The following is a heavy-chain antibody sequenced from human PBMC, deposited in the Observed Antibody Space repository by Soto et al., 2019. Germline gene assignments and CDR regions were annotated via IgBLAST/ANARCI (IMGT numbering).Heavy chain of an antibody. Sequence: PSETLSLTCAVYGGSFSGYYWSWIRQPPGKGLEWIGEINHSGSTNYNPSLKSRVTISVDTSKNQFSLKLSSVTAADTAVYYCARAGPLTAYGMDVWGQGTTVTVSS. CDR2: INHSGST. CDR1: GGSFSGYY. V-gene: IGHV4-34*01. CDR3: ARAGPLTAYGMDV. J-gene: IGHJ6*02.